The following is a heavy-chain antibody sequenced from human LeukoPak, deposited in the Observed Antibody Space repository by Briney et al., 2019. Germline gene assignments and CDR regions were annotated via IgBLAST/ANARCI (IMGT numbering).Heavy chain of an antibody. D-gene: IGHD3-3*01. Sequence: PGGSLRLSCTTSGFSFNTYSMSWVRQAPGKGLEWVSAINDDTPYYTDSVKGRFTVSRDNSRDTLYLHLNSLRAEDTAIYYCAKEYDLWHGQGNWFETWGQGVLVTVSS. V-gene: IGHV3-23*01. J-gene: IGHJ5*02. CDR1: GFSFNTYS. CDR3: AKEYDLWHGQGNWFET. CDR2: INDDTP.